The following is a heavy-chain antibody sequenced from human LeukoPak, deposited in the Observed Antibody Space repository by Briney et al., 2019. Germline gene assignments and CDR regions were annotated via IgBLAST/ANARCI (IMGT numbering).Heavy chain of an antibody. J-gene: IGHJ4*02. CDR2: IYYSGST. CDR3: ASASLFSPYYFDY. D-gene: IGHD3-16*02. Sequence: SETLSLTCTVPGGSISSSSYYWGCIRQPPGKGLGWIGSIYYSGSTYYNPSLKSRVTISVDTSKNQFSLKLSSVTAADTAVYYCASASLFSPYYFDYWGQGTLVTVSS. CDR1: GGSISSSSYY. V-gene: IGHV4-39*07.